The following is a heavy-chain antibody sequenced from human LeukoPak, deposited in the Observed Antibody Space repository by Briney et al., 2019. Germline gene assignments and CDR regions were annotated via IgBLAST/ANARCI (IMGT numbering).Heavy chain of an antibody. J-gene: IGHJ4*02. D-gene: IGHD3-22*01. V-gene: IGHV3-64D*09. CDR3: VKDDSYYYDSSGRDS. CDR2: ITSNGDTT. CDR1: GFTFSSYI. Sequence: GGSLRHSCSASGFTFSSYIMHWARQAPGKGLEYVSAITSNGDTTYYADSVKGRATISRDNSKNTLYLQMSSLRAEDTAVYYCVKDDSYYYDSSGRDSWGQGTLVTVSS.